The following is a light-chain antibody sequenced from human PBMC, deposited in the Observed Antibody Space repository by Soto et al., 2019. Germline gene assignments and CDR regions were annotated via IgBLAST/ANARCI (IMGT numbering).Light chain of an antibody. CDR3: QSYDTSLSGYV. Sequence: QSVLTQPPSVSGAPGQRVTISCTGSGSNIGAGYDIHWYQQVPGTAPKPLIYANTNRASGVPDRFSGSKSGTSASLAITGLQAEDEADYSCQSYDTSLSGYVFGPGTKLTVL. J-gene: IGLJ1*01. V-gene: IGLV1-40*01. CDR1: GSNIGAGYD. CDR2: ANT.